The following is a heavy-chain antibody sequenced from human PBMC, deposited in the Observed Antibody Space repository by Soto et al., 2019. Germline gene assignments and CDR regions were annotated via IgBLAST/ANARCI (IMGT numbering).Heavy chain of an antibody. D-gene: IGHD1-1*01. Sequence: EVQLVESGGGLVQPGGSLRLSCAASGFTFSSYSMNWVRQAPGKGLEWVSYISSSSSTIYYADSVKGRFTISRDNAKNSQYLQMNSLRDEETAVYYCARDQAGTTRVRWGQGTLVTVSS. V-gene: IGHV3-48*02. CDR2: ISSSSSTI. CDR3: ARDQAGTTRVR. J-gene: IGHJ4*02. CDR1: GFTFSSYS.